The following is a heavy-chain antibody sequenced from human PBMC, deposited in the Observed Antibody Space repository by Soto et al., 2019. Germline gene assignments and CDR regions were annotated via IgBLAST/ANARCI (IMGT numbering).Heavy chain of an antibody. CDR1: GASIGSHF. CDR2: IYHTVNT. CDR3: ARLQYTVVTALDI. D-gene: IGHD2-15*01. J-gene: IGHJ3*02. V-gene: IGHV4-59*11. Sequence: PSETLSLTCSVSGASIGSHFWSWIRQAPGKGPELVGYIYHTVNTNYNPALKSRVTISMDTSKNQLSLQLSSVTAADTAVYYCARLQYTVVTALDIWGQGTVVTVSS.